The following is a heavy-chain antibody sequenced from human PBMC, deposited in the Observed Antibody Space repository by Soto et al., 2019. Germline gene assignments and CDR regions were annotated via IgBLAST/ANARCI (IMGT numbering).Heavy chain of an antibody. D-gene: IGHD2-15*01. J-gene: IGHJ6*02. V-gene: IGHV1-58*01. CDR2: IVVGSGNT. Sequence: SVKVSCKASGFTFTSSAVQWVRQARGQRLEWIGWIVVGSGNTNYAQKFQERVTITRDMSTSTANMELSSLRSEDTAVYYCAAVATPHLGYYYSMDVWGQGTTVTVSS. CDR3: AAVATPHLGYYYSMDV. CDR1: GFTFTSSA.